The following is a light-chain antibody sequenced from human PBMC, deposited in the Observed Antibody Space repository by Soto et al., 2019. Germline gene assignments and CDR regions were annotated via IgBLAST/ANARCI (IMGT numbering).Light chain of an antibody. Sequence: QSALTQPASVSGSPGQSITISCTGTSSDVGGYNYVSWYQHHPGKAPILMIYDVTNRPSGVSNRFSGSKSGNTASLTISGLQAEDEADYYCSSYTTSSPYSVFGGGTKLTVL. CDR1: SSDVGGYNY. CDR2: DVT. V-gene: IGLV2-14*03. CDR3: SSYTTSSPYSV. J-gene: IGLJ3*02.